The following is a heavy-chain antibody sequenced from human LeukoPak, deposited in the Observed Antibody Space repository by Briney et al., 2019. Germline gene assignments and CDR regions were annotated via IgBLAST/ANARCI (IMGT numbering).Heavy chain of an antibody. Sequence: GGSLRLSCAASGFTFSNYALNWVRQAPGKGLEWVSGVSNSGGTTYYADSVKGRFTISRDNSKNTLYLQMNSLRAEDTAVYYCAKSGCSSTSCYSILSGWLDPWGQGTLVTVSS. CDR1: GFTFSNYA. CDR2: VSNSGGTT. V-gene: IGHV3-23*01. J-gene: IGHJ5*02. D-gene: IGHD2-2*02. CDR3: AKSGCSSTSCYSILSGWLDP.